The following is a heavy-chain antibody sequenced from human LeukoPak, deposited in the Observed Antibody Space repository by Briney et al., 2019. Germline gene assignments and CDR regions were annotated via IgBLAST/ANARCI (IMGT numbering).Heavy chain of an antibody. J-gene: IGHJ4*02. V-gene: IGHV3-48*03. CDR1: GFTFSSYE. D-gene: IGHD1-26*01. CDR2: ISSSGSTI. Sequence: PGRSLRLSCAASGFTFSSYEMNWVRQAPGKGLEWVSYISSSGSTIYYADSVKGRFTISRDNAKNSLYLQMNSLRAEDTAVYYCARSEWELWRLTFDYWGQGTLVTVSS. CDR3: ARSEWELWRLTFDY.